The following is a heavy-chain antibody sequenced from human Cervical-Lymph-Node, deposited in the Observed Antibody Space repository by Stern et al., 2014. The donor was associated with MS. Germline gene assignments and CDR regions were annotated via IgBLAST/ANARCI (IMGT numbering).Heavy chain of an antibody. Sequence: EVQLLESGGALVPPGGSLRVSCVASGFTFRDYWIHWFRQSPGKGLVGVASINRDATLTNHADSVRGRFTISRDNARNTLYLQMNSLRAEDTAVYYCTKDTYGPEDYWGQGTSVTVSS. CDR2: INRDATLT. J-gene: IGHJ4*02. CDR1: GFTFRDYW. D-gene: IGHD3-10*01. CDR3: TKDTYGPEDY. V-gene: IGHV3-74*01.